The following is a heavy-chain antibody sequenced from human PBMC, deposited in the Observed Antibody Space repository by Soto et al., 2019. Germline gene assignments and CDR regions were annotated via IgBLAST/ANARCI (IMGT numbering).Heavy chain of an antibody. D-gene: IGHD2-15*01. CDR3: ARLYCSASSCYSVGAFDI. CDR2: IWFDGSDK. Sequence: VGSLRLSCAASGFTFSSYGMHWVRQAPGKGLEWVALIWFDGSDKYYTESVKGRFTISRDNSKSTLYLQMNSLRAEDTAVYYCARLYCSASSCYSVGAFDIRGQGTMVTVSS. CDR1: GFTFSSYG. V-gene: IGHV3-33*01. J-gene: IGHJ3*02.